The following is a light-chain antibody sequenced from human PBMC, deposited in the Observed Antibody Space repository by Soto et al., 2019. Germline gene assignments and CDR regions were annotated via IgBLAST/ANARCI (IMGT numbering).Light chain of an antibody. CDR2: GAS. V-gene: IGKV3-20*01. CDR3: QQYGTSPPST. J-gene: IGKJ5*01. Sequence: EIVLTQSPGTLSLSPGERATLSCRASQSVSSSYLAWYQQKPGQAPRLLINGASSRATGIPDRLSGSGSGTDFTLTISRLEHEDFAVYYCQQYGTSPPSTFGQGTRLEIK. CDR1: QSVSSSY.